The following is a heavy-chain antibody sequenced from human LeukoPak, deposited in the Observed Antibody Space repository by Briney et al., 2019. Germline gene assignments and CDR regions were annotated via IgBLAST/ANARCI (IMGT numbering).Heavy chain of an antibody. CDR1: GYTFTSYG. Sequence: ASVKVSCKASGYTFTSYGISWVRQAPGQGLEWIGWISAYNGNTNYARKLQGRITMTTDTSTSKAYMELRSLRSDDTAVYYCARSSDYTSYYYYYMDVWGKGTTVTVSS. CDR2: ISAYNGNT. J-gene: IGHJ6*03. D-gene: IGHD3-3*01. V-gene: IGHV1-18*01. CDR3: ARSSDYTSYYYYYMDV.